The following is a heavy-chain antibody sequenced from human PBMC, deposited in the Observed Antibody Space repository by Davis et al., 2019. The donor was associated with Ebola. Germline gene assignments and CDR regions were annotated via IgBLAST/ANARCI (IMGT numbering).Heavy chain of an antibody. Sequence: SETLSLTCTVSGGSISSYYWSWIRQPPGKGLEWIGYIYYSGSTNYNPSLKSRVTISVDTSKNQFSLKLSSVTAADTAMYYCARGIPYGDYGMDVWGQGTTVTVSS. V-gene: IGHV4-59*01. CDR3: ARGIPYGDYGMDV. CDR2: IYYSGST. J-gene: IGHJ6*02. D-gene: IGHD4-17*01. CDR1: GGSISSYY.